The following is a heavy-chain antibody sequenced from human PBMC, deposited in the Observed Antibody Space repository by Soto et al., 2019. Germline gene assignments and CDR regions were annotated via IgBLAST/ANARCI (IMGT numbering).Heavy chain of an antibody. CDR3: ARTDRDFDGLDV. J-gene: IGHJ6*02. CDR2: ISAAGDP. Sequence: EVQLVESGGGLVQPGGSLRLSCEASGFTFRNYDMHWVRQGTGKGLEWVSAISAAGDPDYADSVEGRFTISRENAQNSFFLQMNSLRVGDTAVYYCARTDRDFDGLDVWGQGTTVIVSS. V-gene: IGHV3-13*05. CDR1: GFTFRNYD.